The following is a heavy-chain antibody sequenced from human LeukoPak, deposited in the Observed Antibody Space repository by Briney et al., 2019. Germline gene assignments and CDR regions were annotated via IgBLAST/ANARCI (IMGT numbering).Heavy chain of an antibody. Sequence: SETLSLTCTVSGGSISSSSYYWGWIRQPPGKGLEWIGSIYYSGSTYYNPSLKSRVTISVDTSKNQFSLKLSSVTTADTAVYYCAKDIMRYSYRAFDIWGQGTMVTVSS. D-gene: IGHD5-18*01. V-gene: IGHV4-39*07. J-gene: IGHJ3*02. CDR3: AKDIMRYSYRAFDI. CDR2: IYYSGST. CDR1: GGSISSSSYY.